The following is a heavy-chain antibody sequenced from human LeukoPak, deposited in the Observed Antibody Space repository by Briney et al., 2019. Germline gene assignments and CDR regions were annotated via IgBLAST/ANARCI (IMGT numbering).Heavy chain of an antibody. Sequence: PGGSLRLSCAASGFRLSDYAMNWVRQAPGKGLEWVAIVAHDGGFTSYADSVKGRFSITRDDSTLYLEMNSLRVEDTALYYCAREMRGYYPHYWGQGTLLTVSS. CDR3: AREMRGYYPHY. CDR1: GFRLSDYA. V-gene: IGHV3-30*04. CDR2: VAHDGGFT. J-gene: IGHJ4*02. D-gene: IGHD3-3*01.